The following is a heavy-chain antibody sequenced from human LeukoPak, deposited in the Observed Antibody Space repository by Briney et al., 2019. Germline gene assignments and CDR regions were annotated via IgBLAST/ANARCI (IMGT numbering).Heavy chain of an antibody. D-gene: IGHD5-18*01. CDR1: GGSFSGYY. CDR3: ASSPRRGYSYGYYYYYYMDV. Sequence: PSETLSLTCAVYGGSFSGYYWSWIRQPPGKGLEWIGEINHSGSTNYNPSLKSRVTISVDTSKNQFSLKLSSVTAADTAVYYCASSPRRGYSYGYYYYYYMDVWGEGTTVTVSS. CDR2: INHSGST. J-gene: IGHJ6*03. V-gene: IGHV4-34*01.